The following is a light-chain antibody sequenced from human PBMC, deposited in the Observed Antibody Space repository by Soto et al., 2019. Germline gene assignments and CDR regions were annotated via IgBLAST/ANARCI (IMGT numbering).Light chain of an antibody. CDR3: QQYNTYYS. Sequence: NLSASAVSAKESDRVTITCRAGQSMSGWLAWYQQKPGKATKLMNYDASNVESGVPSRFGGSGAGKEFTLTSSILQPDDSTDYYCQQYNTYYSFGQGAKV. CDR1: QSMSGW. J-gene: IGKJ2*03. CDR2: DAS. V-gene: IGKV1-5*01.